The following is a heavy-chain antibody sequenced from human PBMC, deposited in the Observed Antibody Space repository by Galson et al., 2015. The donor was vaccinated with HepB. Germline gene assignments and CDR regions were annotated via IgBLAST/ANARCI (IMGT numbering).Heavy chain of an antibody. CDR1: GFPFSTYS. J-gene: IGHJ4*03. D-gene: IGHD3-10*01. Sequence: SLRLSCAASGFPFSTYSMNWVRHAPGQGLVWVSYISISSNTIYYSVSVKGRFTVSRDNGKSSLYLQMSSLRADGTAVYYCARCPFSDYYGSGIYYDYWGHGTPVTVSS. V-gene: IGHV3-48*01. CDR2: ISISSNTI. CDR3: ARCPFSDYYGSGIYYDY.